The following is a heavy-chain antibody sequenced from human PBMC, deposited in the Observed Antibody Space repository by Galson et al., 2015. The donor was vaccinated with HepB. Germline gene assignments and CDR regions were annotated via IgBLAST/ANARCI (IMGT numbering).Heavy chain of an antibody. CDR1: GGSITSGTYY. Sequence: TLSLTCTVSGGSITSGTYYWSWVRQPAGKGLEWIGRIYPGASTNYNPSLKSRLIMSVDMSKNQFSLRLRSVTAADTAVYYCARGYGRYYYYMDVWGQGTKVTVSS. D-gene: IGHD4-17*01. CDR2: IYPGAST. V-gene: IGHV4-61*02. J-gene: IGHJ6*03. CDR3: ARGYGRYYYYMDV.